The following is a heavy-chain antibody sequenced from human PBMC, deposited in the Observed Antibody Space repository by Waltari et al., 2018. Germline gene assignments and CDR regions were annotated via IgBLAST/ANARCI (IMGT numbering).Heavy chain of an antibody. Sequence: EVQLVESGGGLIQPGGSLRLSCAASGFTVSSNYMSWVRQAPGKGLGWVSVIDSDGSTYYADSVKGRFTISRDNSKNTLYLQMNSLRAEDTAVYYCARDSTDTYYGMDVWGQGTTVTVSS. J-gene: IGHJ6*02. V-gene: IGHV3-53*01. D-gene: IGHD3-9*01. CDR1: GFTVSSNY. CDR2: IDSDGST. CDR3: ARDSTDTYYGMDV.